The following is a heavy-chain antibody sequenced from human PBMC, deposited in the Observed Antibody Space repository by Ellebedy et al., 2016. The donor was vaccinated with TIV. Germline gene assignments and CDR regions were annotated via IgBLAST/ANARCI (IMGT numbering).Heavy chain of an antibody. V-gene: IGHV3-23*01. CDR1: GFTFSSYA. CDR2: ISGGGGST. Sequence: GESLKISCAASGFTFSSYAMTWVRQAPGKGLEWVSAISGGGGSTYSADSVKGRFFISRDNSKNTLYLQMNSLRAEDTAVYYCAKVLIGYAYGFEAFDIWGQGTMVTVSS. D-gene: IGHD5-18*01. J-gene: IGHJ3*02. CDR3: AKVLIGYAYGFEAFDI.